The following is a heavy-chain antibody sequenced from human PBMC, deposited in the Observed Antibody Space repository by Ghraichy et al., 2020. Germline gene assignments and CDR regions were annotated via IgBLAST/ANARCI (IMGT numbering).Heavy chain of an antibody. J-gene: IGHJ4*02. D-gene: IGHD3-9*01. CDR2: IYYSGST. CDR1: GGSISSYY. Sequence: ESLNISCTVSGGSISSYYWSWIRQPPGKGLEWIGYIYYSGSTNYNPSLKSRVTISVDTSKNQFSLKLSSVTAADTAVYYCARGAAVLRYFDWFDYWGQGTLVTVSS. V-gene: IGHV4-59*01. CDR3: ARGAAVLRYFDWFDY.